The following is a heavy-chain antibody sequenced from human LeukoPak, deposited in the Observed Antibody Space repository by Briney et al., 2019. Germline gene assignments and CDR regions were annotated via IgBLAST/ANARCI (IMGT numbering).Heavy chain of an antibody. V-gene: IGHV4-4*07. CDR1: GGSISSYY. CDR3: ARDLLQQLVHYYYYYMDV. CDR2: IYTSGST. J-gene: IGHJ6*03. Sequence: PSETLSLTCTVSGGSISSYYWSWIRQPAGKGLEWIGRIYTSGSTNYNPSLKSQVTMSVDTSKNQFSLKLSSVTAADTAVYYCARDLLQQLVHYYYYYMDVWGKGTTVTVSS. D-gene: IGHD6-13*01.